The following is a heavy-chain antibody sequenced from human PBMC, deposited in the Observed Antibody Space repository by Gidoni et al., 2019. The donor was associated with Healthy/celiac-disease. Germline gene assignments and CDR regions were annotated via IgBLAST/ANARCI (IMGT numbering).Heavy chain of an antibody. CDR1: GRPFSSYA. D-gene: IGHD5-18*01. CDR3: AGGGLRVDTAMVTTGYFDY. Sequence: QVQLVQSGAEVKKPGSSVRVSCQASGRPFSSYAISWVRQGPGQGLEWMVGIIPSFGTANYAQKFQGRVAMTADESTSTAYMGLSSLRSEDTSVYYCAGGGLRVDTAMVTTGYFDYWGQGTLVTVSS. V-gene: IGHV1-69*01. CDR2: IIPSFGTA. J-gene: IGHJ4*02.